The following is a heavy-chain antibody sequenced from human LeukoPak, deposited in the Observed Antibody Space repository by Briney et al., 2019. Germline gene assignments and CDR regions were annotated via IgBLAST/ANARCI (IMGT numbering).Heavy chain of an antibody. J-gene: IGHJ3*02. D-gene: IGHD3-3*01. CDR3: AKDATRTRIFGDAFDI. V-gene: IGHV3-9*01. Sequence: PSRSLRLSCAASGFNFDDYAMHWVRLVPGKGLEWVSGIHWNSGRTGYADSVKGRFTISRDNAKDSLYLQMNSLRAEDTALYYCAKDATRTRIFGDAFDIWGQGTMVTVSS. CDR2: IHWNSGRT. CDR1: GFNFDDYA.